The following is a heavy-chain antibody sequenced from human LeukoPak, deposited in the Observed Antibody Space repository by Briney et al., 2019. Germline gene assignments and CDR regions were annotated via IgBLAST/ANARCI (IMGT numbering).Heavy chain of an antibody. CDR1: GYTFTTYY. V-gene: IGHV1-46*01. J-gene: IGHJ4*02. Sequence: GASVKVSCKASGYTFTTYYIHWVRQAPGQGLEWMGVINPSGADTTYAQKFLGRVTVTRDTSTSTVYMELSSLRSEDTAVYYCARLRGVGDYWGQGTLVTVSS. CDR3: ARLRGVGDY. CDR2: INPSGADT. D-gene: IGHD3-10*01.